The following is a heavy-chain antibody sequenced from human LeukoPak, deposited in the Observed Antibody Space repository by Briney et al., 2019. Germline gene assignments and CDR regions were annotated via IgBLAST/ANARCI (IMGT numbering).Heavy chain of an antibody. CDR1: GGSISSYY. J-gene: IGHJ4*02. CDR3: ASSGVYDSSGYPTY. CDR2: IYYSGST. D-gene: IGHD3-22*01. V-gene: IGHV4-59*01. Sequence: PSETLSLTCTVSGGSISSYYWSWIRQPPGKGLEWIGYIYYSGSTNYNPSLKSRVTISVDTSKNQFSLKLSSVTAADTAVYYCASSGVYDSSGYPTYWGQGTLVTVSS.